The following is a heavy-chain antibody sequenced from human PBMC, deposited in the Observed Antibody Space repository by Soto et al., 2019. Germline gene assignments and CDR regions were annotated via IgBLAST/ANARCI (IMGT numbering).Heavy chain of an antibody. D-gene: IGHD3-22*01. Sequence: PSETLSLTCTVSGGAISSGDYYWSWIRQPPGKGLEWSGYIYYSGSTYYNPSLKSRVTISVDTSKNQFSLKLSSVTAADTAVYYCARARPHDSSGYYYALAYFDYWGQGTQVTVSS. CDR2: IYYSGST. J-gene: IGHJ4*02. CDR1: GGAISSGDYY. CDR3: ARARPHDSSGYYYALAYFDY. V-gene: IGHV4-30-4*08.